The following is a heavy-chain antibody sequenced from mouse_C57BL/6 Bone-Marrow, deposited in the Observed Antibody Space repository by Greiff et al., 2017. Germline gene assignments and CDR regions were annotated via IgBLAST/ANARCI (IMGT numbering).Heavy chain of an antibody. CDR1: GYSITSCYY. CDR3: ARAGLGPAWFAY. J-gene: IGHJ3*01. D-gene: IGHD4-1*01. Sequence: EVQLVESGPGLVKPSQSLSLTCSVTGYSITSCYYWNWIRQFPGNKLEWMGYISYDGSNNYNPSLKNRISITRDTSKNQFFLKLNSVTTEDTATYYCARAGLGPAWFAYWGQGTLVTVSA. CDR2: ISYDGSN. V-gene: IGHV3-6*01.